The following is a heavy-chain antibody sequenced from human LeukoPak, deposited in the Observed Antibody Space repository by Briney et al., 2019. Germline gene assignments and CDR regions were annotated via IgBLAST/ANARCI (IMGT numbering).Heavy chain of an antibody. Sequence: ASVKVSCKASGGTFSSYGISWVRQAPGQGLEWMGWISAYNGNTNYAQKLQGRVTMTTDTSTSTAYMELRSLRSDDTAVYYCARDFHHAYYDILTGYYNPFDYWGQGTLVTVSS. CDR2: ISAYNGNT. CDR1: GGTFSSYG. D-gene: IGHD3-9*01. J-gene: IGHJ4*02. V-gene: IGHV1-18*01. CDR3: ARDFHHAYYDILTGYYNPFDY.